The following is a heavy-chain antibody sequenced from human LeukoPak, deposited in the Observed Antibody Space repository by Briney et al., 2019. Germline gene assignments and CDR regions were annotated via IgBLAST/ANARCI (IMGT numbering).Heavy chain of an antibody. CDR1: GFTFSGYG. J-gene: IGHJ4*02. V-gene: IGHV3-33*01. D-gene: IGHD6-6*01. CDR2: IWYDGSNK. Sequence: PGRSLRLSCAASGFTFSGYGMHWVRQAPGKGLEWVAVIWYDGSNKYYADSVKGRFTISRDNSKNTLYLQMNSLRAEDTAVYYCARDQAESSGFDYWGQGTLVTVSS. CDR3: ARDQAESSGFDY.